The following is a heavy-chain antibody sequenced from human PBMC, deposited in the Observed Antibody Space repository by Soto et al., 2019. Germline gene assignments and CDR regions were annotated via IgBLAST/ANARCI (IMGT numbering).Heavy chain of an antibody. D-gene: IGHD4-17*01. CDR1: GYTLTELS. V-gene: IGHV1-24*01. CDR2: FDPEDGET. Sequence: ASVKVSCKVSGYTLTELSMHWVRQAPGKGLEWMGGFDPEDGETIYAQKFQGRVTITADKSTSTAYMELSSLRSEDTAVYYCAREAGLRWHDRAFDIWGQGTMVTVSS. CDR3: AREAGLRWHDRAFDI. J-gene: IGHJ3*02.